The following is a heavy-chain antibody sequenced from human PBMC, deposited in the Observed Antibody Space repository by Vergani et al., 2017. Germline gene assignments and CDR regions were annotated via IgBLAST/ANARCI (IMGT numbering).Heavy chain of an antibody. D-gene: IGHD1-1*01. CDR2: IWHDGSNE. J-gene: IGHJ1*01. Sequence: QVQLVESGGGVVQSGKSLSLFCEASGFIFSDYVMHWVRQAPGKGLEWVAGIWHDGSNEKYVDSVQGRFTISRDNSKNTLYLEMNSLRTEDTAVYYCATKSCGTPGCQIGYFREWGQGTLVTVSS. V-gene: IGHV3-33*03. CDR1: GFIFSDYV. CDR3: ATKSCGTPGCQIGYFRE.